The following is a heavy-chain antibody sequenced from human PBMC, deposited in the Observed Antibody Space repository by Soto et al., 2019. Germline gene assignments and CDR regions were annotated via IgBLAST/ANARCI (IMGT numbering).Heavy chain of an antibody. CDR3: ARVFGPYDILTGFDP. D-gene: IGHD3-9*01. CDR2: ISSSGSTI. J-gene: IGHJ5*02. CDR1: GFTFSDYY. Sequence: PGGSLRLSCAVSGFTFSDYYMTWIRQAPGKGLEWVSYISSSGSTIYYADSVKGRFTISRDNAKNSLYLQMNSLRAEDTAVYYCARVFGPYDILTGFDPWGQGTLVTVSS. V-gene: IGHV3-11*01.